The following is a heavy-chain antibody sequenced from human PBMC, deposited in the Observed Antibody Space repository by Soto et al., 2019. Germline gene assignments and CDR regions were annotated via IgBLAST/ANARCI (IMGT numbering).Heavy chain of an antibody. V-gene: IGHV1-69*02. D-gene: IGHD4-17*01. Sequence: QVQLVQSGAEVKKPGSSVKVSCKASGGTFSNYTISWVRQAPGQGLEWMGRIIPILNIANYAQKFQGRVTITADKSTTTAYMELSSLRSEDTAVYYCARVSEMGTVTEGFYHYMDVWGKGTTVTVSS. CDR3: ARVSEMGTVTEGFYHYMDV. CDR2: IIPILNIA. J-gene: IGHJ6*03. CDR1: GGTFSNYT.